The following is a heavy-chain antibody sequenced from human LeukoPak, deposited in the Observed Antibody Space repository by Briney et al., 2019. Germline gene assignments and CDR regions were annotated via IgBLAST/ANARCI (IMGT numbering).Heavy chain of an antibody. J-gene: IGHJ4*02. Sequence: ASVKVSCKASGYTFTSYYMHWVRQAPGQGLEWMGIINPSGGSTRYAQKFQGRVTVTRDTSTNTVYMELSSLRSEDTAMYYCAPTGVFFSGYWGQGTLVTVSS. V-gene: IGHV1-46*03. CDR1: GYTFTSYY. D-gene: IGHD1-14*01. CDR3: APTGVFFSGY. CDR2: INPSGGST.